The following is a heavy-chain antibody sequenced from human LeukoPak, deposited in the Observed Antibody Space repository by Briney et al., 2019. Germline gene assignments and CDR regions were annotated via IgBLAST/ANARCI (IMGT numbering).Heavy chain of an antibody. J-gene: IGHJ3*02. CDR3: ARLRTPFYTIFGGVGAFDI. V-gene: IGHV1-46*01. Sequence: AASVKVSCKASGYTFTSYYMHWVRQAPGQGLEWMGIINPSGGSTSYAQKFQGRVTMTRDMSTSTVYMELSSLRSEDTAVYYCARLRTPFYTIFGGVGAFDIWGQGTMVTVSS. CDR1: GYTFTSYY. CDR2: INPSGGST. D-gene: IGHD3-3*01.